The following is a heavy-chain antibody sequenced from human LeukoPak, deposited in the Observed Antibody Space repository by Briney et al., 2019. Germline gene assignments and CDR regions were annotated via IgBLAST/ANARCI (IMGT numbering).Heavy chain of an antibody. CDR2: INPNSGGT. CDR3: ARENYYDSRMGMDV. CDR1: GYTFTGYY. D-gene: IGHD3-22*01. J-gene: IGHJ6*02. Sequence: ASVKVSCKASGYTFTGYYMHWVRQAPGQGLEWMGRINPNSGGTNYAQKFQGRVTMTRDTSISTAYMELSRLRSDDMAVYYCARENYYDSRMGMDVWGQGTTVTVSS. V-gene: IGHV1-2*06.